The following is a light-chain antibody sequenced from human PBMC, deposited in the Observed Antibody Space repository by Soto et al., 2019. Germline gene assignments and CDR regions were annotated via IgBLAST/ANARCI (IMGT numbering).Light chain of an antibody. CDR1: KSVLYSSNNKNY. J-gene: IGKJ5*01. CDR2: EVS. CDR3: MQSTQLPPT. V-gene: IGKV4-1*01. Sequence: DIVITQYADCLAVSLCQSANMNCKSSKSVLYSSNNKNYLAWYLQKPGQSPQLLIYEVSTRVSGVPDRFSGSGSGTDFTLEISRVETDDVGIYYCMQSTQLPPTFGQGTRLEI.